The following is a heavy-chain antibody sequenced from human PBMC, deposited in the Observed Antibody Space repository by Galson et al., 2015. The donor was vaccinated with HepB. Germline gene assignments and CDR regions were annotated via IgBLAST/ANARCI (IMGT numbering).Heavy chain of an antibody. J-gene: IGHJ4*02. CDR1: GYTFTSYD. V-gene: IGHV1-8*01. CDR3: ARGYGRLSIAARLFDY. D-gene: IGHD6-6*01. Sequence: SVKVSCKASGYTFTSYDINWVRQATGQGLEWMGWMNPNSGNTGYAQKFQGRVTMTRNTSISTAYMELSSLRSEDTAVYYCARGYGRLSIAARLFDYWGQGTLVTVSS. CDR2: MNPNSGNT.